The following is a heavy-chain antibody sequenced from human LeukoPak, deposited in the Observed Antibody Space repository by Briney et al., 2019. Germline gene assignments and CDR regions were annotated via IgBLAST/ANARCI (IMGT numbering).Heavy chain of an antibody. V-gene: IGHV3-23*01. D-gene: IGHD5-18*01. CDR2: ISGSGGST. CDR1: GFTFSSYE. Sequence: GGSLRLSCAASGFTFSSYEMNWVRQAPGKGLEWVSAISGSGGSTYYADSVKGRFTISRDNSKNTLYLQMNSLRAEDTAVYYCAKETYSYGYVDYWGQGTLVTVSS. CDR3: AKETYSYGYVDY. J-gene: IGHJ4*02.